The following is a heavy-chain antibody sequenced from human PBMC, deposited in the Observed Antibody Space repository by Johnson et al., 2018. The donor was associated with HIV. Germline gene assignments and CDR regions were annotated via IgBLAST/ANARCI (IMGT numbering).Heavy chain of an antibody. D-gene: IGHD3-9*01. Sequence: EQLVESGGGLVKPGGSLRLSCAASGFTFSNAWMSWVRQAPGKGLEWVGRIKSKTDGGTTDYAAPVKGRFTISRDDSKNTLYLQMHSLKTEYTAVYYCTTPGYDTDDAFDIWGQGTMVTVSS. J-gene: IGHJ3*02. CDR1: GFTFSNAW. CDR2: IKSKTDGGTT. CDR3: TTPGYDTDDAFDI. V-gene: IGHV3-15*01.